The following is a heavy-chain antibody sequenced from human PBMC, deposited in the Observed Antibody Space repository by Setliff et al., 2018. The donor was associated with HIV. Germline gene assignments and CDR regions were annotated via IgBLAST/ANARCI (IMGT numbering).Heavy chain of an antibody. CDR2: IFPGDSDI. CDR1: GYSFSSYW. D-gene: IGHD3-22*01. V-gene: IGHV5-51*01. CDR3: AKKGGDQWLFGGYAFDI. Sequence: GESLKISCKASGYSFSSYWIGWVRQMPGQGLEWMGIIFPGDSDIKYNPSFQGQGTISVDKSITTAYLQWSSLKDSDTALYYCAKKGGDQWLFGGYAFDIWGQGTMVTVSS. J-gene: IGHJ3*02.